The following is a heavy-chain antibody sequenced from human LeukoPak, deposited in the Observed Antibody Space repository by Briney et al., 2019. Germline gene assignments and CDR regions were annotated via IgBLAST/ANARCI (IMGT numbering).Heavy chain of an antibody. CDR1: GGSISSGDYY. V-gene: IGHV4-30-4*01. J-gene: IGHJ5*02. Sequence: SETLSLTCTVSGGSISSGDYYWSWIRQPPGKGLEWIGHIYYSGSTYYNPSLKSRVTISVDTSKNQFSLKLSSVTAADTAIYYCARSNDYGDRNWFDPWGQGTLVSVSS. CDR3: ARSNDYGDRNWFDP. D-gene: IGHD4-17*01. CDR2: IYYSGST.